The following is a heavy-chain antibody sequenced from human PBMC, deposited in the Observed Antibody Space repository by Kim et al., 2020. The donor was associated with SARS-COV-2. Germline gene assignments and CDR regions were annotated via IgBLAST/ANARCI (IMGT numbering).Heavy chain of an antibody. Sequence: ASVKVSCKASGYTFTSYGISWVRQAPGQGLEWMGWISAYNGNTNYAQKLQGRVTMTTDTSTSTAYMELRSLRSDDTAVYYCARDLVFPERRNYRLEYYYYGMDVWGQGTTVTVSS. CDR1: GYTFTSYG. D-gene: IGHD4-4*01. V-gene: IGHV1-18*01. CDR3: ARDLVFPERRNYRLEYYYYGMDV. J-gene: IGHJ6*02. CDR2: ISAYNGNT.